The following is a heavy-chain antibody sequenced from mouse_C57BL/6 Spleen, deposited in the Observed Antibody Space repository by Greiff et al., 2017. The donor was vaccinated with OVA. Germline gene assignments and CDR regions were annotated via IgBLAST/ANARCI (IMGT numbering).Heavy chain of an antibody. Sequence: EVQLQQSGEGLVKPGGSLKLSCAASGFTFSSYAMSWVRQTPEKRLEWVAYISSGGDYIYYADTVKGRFTISRDNARNTLYLQMSSLKSEDTAMYYCTRDEGSNYSWAMDYWGQGTSVTVSS. CDR3: TRDEGSNYSWAMDY. D-gene: IGHD2-1*01. CDR2: ISSGGDYI. J-gene: IGHJ4*01. CDR1: GFTFSSYA. V-gene: IGHV5-9-1*02.